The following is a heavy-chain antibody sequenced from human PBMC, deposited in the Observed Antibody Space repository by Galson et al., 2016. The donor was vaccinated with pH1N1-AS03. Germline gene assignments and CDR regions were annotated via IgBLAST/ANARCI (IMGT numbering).Heavy chain of an antibody. J-gene: IGHJ6*02. Sequence: SVKVSCKASGYTFTSYDINWVRQATGQGLEWMGWMNPNSGNTGYAQKFQGRVTMTRNTSISTAYMELSSLRSEDTAVYYCASRCSSTSCLYYYYGMDVWGQGTTVTFSS. V-gene: IGHV1-8*01. CDR2: MNPNSGNT. CDR1: GYTFTSYD. D-gene: IGHD2-2*01. CDR3: ASRCSSTSCLYYYYGMDV.